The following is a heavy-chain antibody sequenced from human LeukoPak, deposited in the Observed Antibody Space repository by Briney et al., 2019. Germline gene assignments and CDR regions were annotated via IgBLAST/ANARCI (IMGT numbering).Heavy chain of an antibody. CDR2: IYSGGNT. CDR1: GFTFSSYV. V-gene: IGHV3-66*01. CDR3: ARDVGFIVGATPGAFDI. D-gene: IGHD1-26*01. Sequence: GGSLRLSCAASGFTFSSYVMTWVRQAPGKGLEWVSVIYSGGNTYYADSVKGRFTISRDNTKNTLYLQMNSLRADDTAVYYCARDVGFIVGATPGAFDIWGQGTMVTVSS. J-gene: IGHJ3*02.